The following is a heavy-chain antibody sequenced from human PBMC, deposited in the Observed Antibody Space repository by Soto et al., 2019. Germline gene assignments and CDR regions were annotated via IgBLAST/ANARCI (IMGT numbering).Heavy chain of an antibody. CDR2: MNPNSGNK. J-gene: IGHJ4*02. D-gene: IGHD6-13*01. Sequence: QVQLVQSGAEVKKPGASVKVSCKASGYTFTSYDINWVRQATGQGLEWMGWMNPNSGNKGYAQKFQGRGTMTRNTSISTDYMELSNLRCEDTAVYYCARERAAAGFDYWGQGTLVTVSS. CDR3: ARERAAAGFDY. CDR1: GYTFTSYD. V-gene: IGHV1-8*01.